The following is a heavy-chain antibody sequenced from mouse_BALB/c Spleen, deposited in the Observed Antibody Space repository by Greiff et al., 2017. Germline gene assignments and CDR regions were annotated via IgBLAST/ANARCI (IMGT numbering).Heavy chain of an antibody. CDR1: GYTFSSYW. J-gene: IGHJ4*01. CDR2: ILPGSGST. V-gene: IGHV1-9*01. D-gene: IGHD2-1*01. Sequence: VQLQQSGAELMKPGASVKISCKATGYTFSSYWIEWVKQRPGHGLEWIGEILPGSGSTNYNEKFKGKATFTADTSSNTAYMQLSSLTSEDSAVYYCARGDGNYGSYYAMDYWGQGTSVTVSS. CDR3: ARGDGNYGSYYAMDY.